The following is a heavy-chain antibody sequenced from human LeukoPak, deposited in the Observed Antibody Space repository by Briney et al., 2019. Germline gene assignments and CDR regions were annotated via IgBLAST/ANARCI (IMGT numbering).Heavy chain of an antibody. D-gene: IGHD3-3*01. CDR3: ARDVSKTIFGAKTDYYGMDV. Sequence: PGGSLRLSCAASGFTVSSNYMSWVRQAPGKGLEWVSVIYSGGSTYYADSVKGRFTISRDNSKNTLYLQMNSLRAEDTAVYYCARDVSKTIFGAKTDYYGMDVWGQGTTVTVSS. CDR1: GFTVSSNY. V-gene: IGHV3-53*01. CDR2: IYSGGST. J-gene: IGHJ6*02.